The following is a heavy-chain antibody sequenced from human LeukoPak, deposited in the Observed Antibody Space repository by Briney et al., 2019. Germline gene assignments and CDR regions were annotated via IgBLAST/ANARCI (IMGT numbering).Heavy chain of an antibody. CDR3: VKSWCRGILVCPDY. D-gene: IGHD4/OR15-4a*01. Sequence: GASLKISCKASGYTFTNNWIGWVRQMPGKGLGWVGRIFPGDYDTRYSPSFQGQVTITADRSINTVYLQWNSLRAADSAIYYCVKSWCRGILVCPDYWGQGTMVSVSS. CDR2: IFPGDYDT. J-gene: IGHJ4*02. V-gene: IGHV5-51*01. CDR1: GYTFTNNW.